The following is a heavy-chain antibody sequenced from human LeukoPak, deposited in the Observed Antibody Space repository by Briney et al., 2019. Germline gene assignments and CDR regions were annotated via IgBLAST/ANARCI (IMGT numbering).Heavy chain of an antibody. CDR2: INPSGGST. V-gene: IGHV1-46*01. CDR3: AGSGGFYYFDY. D-gene: IGHD1-26*01. CDR1: GYTFTNYY. Sequence: ASVKVSCKASGYTFTNYYFHWVRQAPGQRLDWMGIINPSGGSTTYAQKFQGKITMTTDTSTSTVYMELSSLRSEDTAVYYCAGSGGFYYFDYWGQGTLVTVSS. J-gene: IGHJ4*02.